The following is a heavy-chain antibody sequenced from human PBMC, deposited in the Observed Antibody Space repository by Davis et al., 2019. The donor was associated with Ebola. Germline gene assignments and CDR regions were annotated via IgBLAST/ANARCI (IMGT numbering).Heavy chain of an antibody. D-gene: IGHD5-24*01. V-gene: IGHV4-59*08. CDR1: GGSISSYY. J-gene: IGHJ4*02. CDR3: ARQVEMGTFDY. CDR2: IHYSGST. Sequence: PSETLSLTCTVSGGSISSYYWSWIRQPPGKGLEWIGYIHYSGSTNYNPSLKSRVTISVDTSKNQFSLKLSSVTAADTAVYYCARQVEMGTFDYWGQGTLVTVSS.